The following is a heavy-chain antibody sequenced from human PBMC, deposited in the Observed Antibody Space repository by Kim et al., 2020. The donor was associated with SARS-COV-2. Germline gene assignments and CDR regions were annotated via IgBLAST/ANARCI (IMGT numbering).Heavy chain of an antibody. CDR2: IKSKTDGGTT. CDR1: GFTFSNAW. D-gene: IGHD3-3*01. J-gene: IGHJ5*02. CDR3: TTSRLRFLEWLLT. V-gene: IGHV3-15*01. Sequence: GGSLRLSCAASGFTFSNAWMSWVRQAPGKGLEWVGRIKSKTDGGTTDYAAPVKGRFTISRDDSKNTLYLQMNSLKTEDTAVYYCTTSRLRFLEWLLTWGQGTLVTVSS.